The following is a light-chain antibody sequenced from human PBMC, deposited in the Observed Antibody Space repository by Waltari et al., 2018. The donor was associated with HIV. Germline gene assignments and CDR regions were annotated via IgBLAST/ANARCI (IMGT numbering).Light chain of an antibody. CDR2: GAS. V-gene: IGKV3-11*01. CDR3: HQRSNWPIT. Sequence: EIVLTQSPATLSLSPGERATLSCRASQSVSTYLAWYQQKPGQAPRLLIYGASSRATGIPARFSGSGSETDFTLTISSLEPGDFGVYYCHQRSNWPITFGQGTRLEIK. CDR1: QSVSTY. J-gene: IGKJ5*01.